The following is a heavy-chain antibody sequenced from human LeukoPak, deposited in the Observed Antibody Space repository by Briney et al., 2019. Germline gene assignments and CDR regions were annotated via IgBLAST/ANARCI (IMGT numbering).Heavy chain of an antibody. CDR3: AKGNGYSYGRYYFDH. D-gene: IGHD5-18*01. CDR2: ITASGGNT. J-gene: IGHJ4*01. Sequence: PGGSLRLSCAASGFTFSSYAMGWVRQAPGKGLEWVSAITASGGNTYYADSVKGRFTISRDNSKNTLYLQVNSLRAEDTAVYYCAKGNGYSYGRYYFDHRGQGTLITVSS. V-gene: IGHV3-23*01. CDR1: GFTFSSYA.